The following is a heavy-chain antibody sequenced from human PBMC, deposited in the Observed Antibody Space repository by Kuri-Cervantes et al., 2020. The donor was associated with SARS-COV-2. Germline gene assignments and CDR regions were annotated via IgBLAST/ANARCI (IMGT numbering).Heavy chain of an antibody. Sequence: ETLSLTCAASGFTFSSYSMNWVRQAPGKGLEWVSSISSSSSYIYYADSVKGRFTISRDNAKNSLYLQMNSLRAEDTAVYYCARVRNDYYYYYYMDVWGKGTTVTRLL. V-gene: IGHV3-21*01. CDR2: ISSSSSYI. CDR3: ARVRNDYYYYYYMDV. CDR1: GFTFSSYS. J-gene: IGHJ6*03.